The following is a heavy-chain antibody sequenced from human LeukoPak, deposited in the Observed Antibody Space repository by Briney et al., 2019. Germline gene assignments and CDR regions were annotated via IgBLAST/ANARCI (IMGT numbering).Heavy chain of an antibody. CDR2: IYYSGST. J-gene: IGHJ6*03. Sequence: SETLSLTCTVSGGSISSSSYYWGWIRQPPGKGLEWIGSIYYSGSTYYNPSLKSRVTISVDTSKNQFSLKLSSVTAADTAVYYCASPGLSGGATKYYYYMDVWGKGTTVTVSS. CDR1: GGSISSSSYY. D-gene: IGHD5-12*01. CDR3: ASPGLSGGATKYYYYMDV. V-gene: IGHV4-39*07.